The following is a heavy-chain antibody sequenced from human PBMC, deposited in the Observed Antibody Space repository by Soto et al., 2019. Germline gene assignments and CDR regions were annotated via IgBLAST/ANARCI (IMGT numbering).Heavy chain of an antibody. CDR3: ARGVPYYYDSSGYYRDRYYYYGMDV. J-gene: IGHJ6*02. Sequence: QVQLVQSGAEVKKPGASVKVSCKASGYTFTSYDINWVRQATGQGLEWMGWMNPNSGNTGYAQKFQGRVTMTRNTSISTAYMELSSLRSEDTAVYYCARGVPYYYDSSGYYRDRYYYYGMDVWGQGTTVTVSS. CDR2: MNPNSGNT. V-gene: IGHV1-8*01. CDR1: GYTFTSYD. D-gene: IGHD3-22*01.